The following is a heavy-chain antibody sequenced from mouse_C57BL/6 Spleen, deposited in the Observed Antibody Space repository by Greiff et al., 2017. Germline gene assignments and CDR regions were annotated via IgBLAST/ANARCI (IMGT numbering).Heavy chain of an antibody. D-gene: IGHD2-2*01. CDR3: ARRYGYSPYYYAMDY. CDR1: GYAISSTW. J-gene: IGHJ4*01. CDR2: IYPGDGDT. Sequence: VQRVESGPELVRPGASVKFSCTASGYAISSTWMNWVKQRPGKGLEWIGRIYPGDGDTNYTEKFKGKATLTADTSSSTAYMQLSSLTSEDSAVYFSARRYGYSPYYYAMDYWGQGTSVTVSS. V-gene: IGHV1-82*01.